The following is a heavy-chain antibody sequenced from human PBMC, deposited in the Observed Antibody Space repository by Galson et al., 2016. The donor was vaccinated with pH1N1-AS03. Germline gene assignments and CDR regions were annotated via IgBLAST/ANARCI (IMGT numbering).Heavy chain of an antibody. D-gene: IGHD3-16*01. CDR3: ARDFGGSFSPFYGMDV. J-gene: IGHJ6*02. CDR1: GYTITSYA. Sequence: SVKVSCKASGYTITSYAMHWVRQAPGQRFEWMGWINAGTGDTKFSQKFQGRVTLTRDTSASTVYMGLSSLTSEDTAVYYCARDFGGSFSPFYGMDVWGQGTTVTVPS. V-gene: IGHV1-3*01. CDR2: INAGTGDT.